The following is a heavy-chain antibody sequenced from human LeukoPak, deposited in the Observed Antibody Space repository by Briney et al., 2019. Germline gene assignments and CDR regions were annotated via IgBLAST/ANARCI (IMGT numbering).Heavy chain of an antibody. Sequence: PGGALRLSCGASGFTFSDHWRSWVRQARGKGGEWVANTKEEGREKYYVDSVRGRFTISRDNVKNSLHLPMNSLTPEDTAVYYCARVAAAVPDQWGQGTLVTVSS. CDR3: ARVAAAVPDQ. V-gene: IGHV3-7*04. D-gene: IGHD6-13*01. CDR1: GFTFSDHW. J-gene: IGHJ5*02. CDR2: TKEEGREK.